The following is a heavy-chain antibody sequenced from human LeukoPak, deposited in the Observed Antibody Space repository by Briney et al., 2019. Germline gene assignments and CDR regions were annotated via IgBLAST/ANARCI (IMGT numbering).Heavy chain of an antibody. Sequence: GGSLRLSCAASGFTVSSNYMSWVRQAPGKGMEWVSVIYSGGSTYYADSVKGRFIISRDNSKNTLYLQMNSLRAEDTAVYYCARDGPCGGDCYYDYWSQGTLVTVSS. D-gene: IGHD2-21*02. J-gene: IGHJ4*02. CDR2: IYSGGST. V-gene: IGHV3-66*01. CDR1: GFTVSSNY. CDR3: ARDGPCGGDCYYDY.